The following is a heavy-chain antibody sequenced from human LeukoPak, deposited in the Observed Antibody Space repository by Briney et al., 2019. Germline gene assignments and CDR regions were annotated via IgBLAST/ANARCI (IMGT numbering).Heavy chain of an antibody. CDR1: GYTLTKYG. D-gene: IGHD3-10*01. J-gene: IGHJ6*02. CDR2: ISGYNGNT. Sequence: ASVKVSCKASGYTLTKYGISWVRQAPGQGPEWMGWISGYNGNTNYAQKFQGRVTMTTDTSTSTAYMELRDLKSDDTAVYYCGRDYYYGTSAPYNFGIDVWGQGTRSPSR. CDR3: GRDYYYGTSAPYNFGIDV. V-gene: IGHV1-18*04.